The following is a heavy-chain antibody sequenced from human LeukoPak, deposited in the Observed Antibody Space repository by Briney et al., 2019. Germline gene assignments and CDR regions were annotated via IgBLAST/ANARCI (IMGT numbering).Heavy chain of an antibody. J-gene: IGHJ4*02. Sequence: GGSLRLSCAASGFTFSSYGMHWVRQAPGKGPEWVSAISGSGGDTYYADSVKGRFTISRDNSKNTLYLQMNSLRAEDTAVYYCAKKGATTGDFDYWGQGTLVTVSS. CDR2: ISGSGGDT. CDR1: GFTFSSYG. D-gene: IGHD1-26*01. V-gene: IGHV3-23*01. CDR3: AKKGATTGDFDY.